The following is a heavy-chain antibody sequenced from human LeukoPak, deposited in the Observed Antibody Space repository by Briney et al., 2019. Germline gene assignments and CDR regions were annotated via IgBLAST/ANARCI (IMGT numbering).Heavy chain of an antibody. CDR3: ARAMYSSSWYFRYFDY. D-gene: IGHD6-13*01. V-gene: IGHV1-2*04. CDR1: GYTFTGYY. Sequence: VASVKVSCKASGYTFTGYYMHWVRQAPGQGLEWMGWINPNSGGTNYAQKFQGWVTMTRDTSISTAYMELSRLRSDDTAVYYCARAMYSSSWYFRYFDYWGQGTLVTVSS. J-gene: IGHJ4*02. CDR2: INPNSGGT.